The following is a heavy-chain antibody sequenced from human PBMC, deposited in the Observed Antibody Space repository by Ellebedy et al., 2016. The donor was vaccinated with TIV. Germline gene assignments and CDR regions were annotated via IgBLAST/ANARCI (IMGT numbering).Heavy chain of an antibody. CDR3: ARLPTARKAAAGGVAWFGP. V-gene: IGHV3-21*01. J-gene: IGHJ5*02. CDR1: GFTFSSYT. Sequence: GESLKISCAASGFTFSSYTVNWVRQTPGKGLEWVSSISSSGRYLYYADSFKGRFPISRDNAKHSLYLQMNSLRVDDTAVYYCARLPTARKAAAGGVAWFGPWGQGALVTVSP. CDR2: ISSSGRYL. D-gene: IGHD6-13*01.